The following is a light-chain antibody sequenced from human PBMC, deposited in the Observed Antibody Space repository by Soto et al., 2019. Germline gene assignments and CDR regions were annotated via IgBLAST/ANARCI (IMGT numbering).Light chain of an antibody. CDR2: KAS. J-gene: IGKJ1*01. CDR1: QRISSW. Sequence: DIQMTQSPSTLSASVGDRVTITCRASQRISSWLAWYQQKPGKAPKLLIYKASTLQSGGPSRFSGSVSGTEFTLSISSLQPDDSATYYCQQYNDYWTLGQGTKVE. V-gene: IGKV1-5*03. CDR3: QQYNDYWT.